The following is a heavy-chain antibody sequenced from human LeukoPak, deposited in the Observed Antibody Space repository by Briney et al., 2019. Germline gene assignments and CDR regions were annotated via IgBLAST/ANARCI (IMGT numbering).Heavy chain of an antibody. Sequence: ASVKVSCKASGYTFTGYYMHWVRQAPGQGPEWMGWINPKSGGTNYAQKFQDRVTMTRDTSISSTYMELSRLKSDDTAVYYCVRDLGISGWYAPPLGYFDSWGQGTLVTVSS. CDR1: GYTFTGYY. V-gene: IGHV1-2*02. D-gene: IGHD6-19*01. J-gene: IGHJ4*02. CDR2: INPKSGGT. CDR3: VRDLGISGWYAPPLGYFDS.